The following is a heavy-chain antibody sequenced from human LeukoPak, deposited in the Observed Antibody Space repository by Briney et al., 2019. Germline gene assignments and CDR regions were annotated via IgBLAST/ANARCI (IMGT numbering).Heavy chain of an antibody. CDR3: ARGVTIFDF. Sequence: GGSLRLSCAASGFTFSSYWMHWVRQAPGKGLLWVSRINNDGSSTSYADSVKGRFTISRDNAKNTPYLQMNSLRAEDTAVYYCARGVTIFDFWGQGTLVTVSS. CDR2: INNDGSST. J-gene: IGHJ4*02. V-gene: IGHV3-74*01. CDR1: GFTFSSYW. D-gene: IGHD3-3*01.